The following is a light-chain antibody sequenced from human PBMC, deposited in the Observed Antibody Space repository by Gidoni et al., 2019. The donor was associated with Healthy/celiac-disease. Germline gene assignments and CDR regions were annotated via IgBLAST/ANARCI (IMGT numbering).Light chain of an antibody. CDR3: QQYNNWPPIT. Sequence: DIAMPQPPATLSVSPGERATLSCRASPSVSSNFAWYQQKPGQAPRILIYGASTRAPGIPARFSGSGSGTEFTLTISSLQSEDFAVDYCQQYNNWPPITFGQGTRLEIK. CDR1: PSVSSN. CDR2: GAS. V-gene: IGKV3-15*01. J-gene: IGKJ5*01.